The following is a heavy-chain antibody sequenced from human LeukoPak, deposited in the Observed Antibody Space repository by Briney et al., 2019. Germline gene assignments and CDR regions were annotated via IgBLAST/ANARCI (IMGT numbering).Heavy chain of an antibody. Sequence: NPGGSLRLSCAASGFTVSSNYMSWIRQAPGKGLEWVSYISSSSSTIYYADSVKGRLTISRDNAKNSLYLQMNSLRSEDTAVYYCARVRARRSYYGSGSSSPKWGQGTLVTVSS. D-gene: IGHD3-10*01. J-gene: IGHJ4*02. CDR2: ISSSSSTI. V-gene: IGHV3-11*01. CDR3: ARVRARRSYYGSGSSSPK. CDR1: GFTVSSNY.